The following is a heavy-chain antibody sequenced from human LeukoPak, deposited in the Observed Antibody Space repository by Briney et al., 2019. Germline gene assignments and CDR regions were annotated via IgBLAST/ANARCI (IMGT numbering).Heavy chain of an antibody. CDR1: GGSINSDY. D-gene: IGHD5-24*01. CDR2: IYHSGST. J-gene: IGHJ3*02. CDR3: ARVGGMTTINNAAFDI. Sequence: SETLSLTCSVSGGSINSDYWNWIRQPPGKGLEWIGYIYHSGSTNYNPSLKSRVTISIDKSKKQFSLKLISVTAADTAIYYCARVGGMTTINNAAFDILGQGTIVTVSS. V-gene: IGHV4-59*01.